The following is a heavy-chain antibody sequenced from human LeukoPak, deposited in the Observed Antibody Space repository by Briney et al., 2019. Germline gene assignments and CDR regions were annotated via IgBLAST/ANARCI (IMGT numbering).Heavy chain of an antibody. J-gene: IGHJ6*02. CDR2: ISSSGSTI. V-gene: IGHV3-48*03. CDR1: GFTFSSYE. CDR3: ARAYGDYGGYSYYGMDV. Sequence: PGGSLRLSCAASGFTFSSYEMNWVRQAPGKGLEWVSYISSSGSTIYYADSVKGLFTISRDNAKNSLYLQMNSLRAEDTAVYYCARAYGDYGGYSYYGMDVWGQGTTVTVSS. D-gene: IGHD4-17*01.